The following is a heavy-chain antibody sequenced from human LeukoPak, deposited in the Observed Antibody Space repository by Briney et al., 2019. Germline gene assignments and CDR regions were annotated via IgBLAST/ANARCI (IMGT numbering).Heavy chain of an antibody. CDR2: IRSKANSYAT. CDR1: GFTFSGSA. D-gene: IGHD6-19*01. CDR3: TRPGIAVADPDY. Sequence: GSLKLSCAASGFTFSGSALHWVRQASGKGLEWVGRIRSKANSYATAYAASVKGRFTISRDDSKNTAYLQMNSLKTEDTAVYYCTRPGIAVADPDYWGQGTLVTVSS. V-gene: IGHV3-73*01. J-gene: IGHJ4*02.